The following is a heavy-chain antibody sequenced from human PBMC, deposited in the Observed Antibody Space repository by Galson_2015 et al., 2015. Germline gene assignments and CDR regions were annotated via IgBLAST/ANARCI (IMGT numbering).Heavy chain of an antibody. Sequence: SLRLSCADSGFTFSNYWMSWVRQAPGKGLEWAANIKEDGSEKYYVDSVKGRFIVSRDNAKNLLSLQMNSLRPEDTAVYYCAREEVGMGYCTGGSCLYNYFDPWGQGTLVTVSS. J-gene: IGHJ5*02. CDR2: IKEDGSEK. CDR1: GFTFSNYW. CDR3: AREEVGMGYCTGGSCLYNYFDP. V-gene: IGHV3-7*01. D-gene: IGHD2-15*01.